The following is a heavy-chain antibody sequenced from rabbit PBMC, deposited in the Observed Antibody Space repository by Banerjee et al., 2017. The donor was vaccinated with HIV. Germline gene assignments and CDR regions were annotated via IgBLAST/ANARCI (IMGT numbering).Heavy chain of an antibody. J-gene: IGHJ4*01. V-gene: IGHV1S47*01. CDR3: ARGDDSSGGIYYFHL. Sequence: QGQLVESGGGLVQPGGSLKLSCKASGFIFSTYGVSWVRQAPGKGLEWIGYIDPVFSSTYYASWVNGRFTISSHNAQNTLYLQVTSLTAADTATYFCARGDDSSGGIYYFHLWGPGTLVTVS. D-gene: IGHD1-1*01. CDR2: IDPVFSST. CDR1: GFIFSTYG.